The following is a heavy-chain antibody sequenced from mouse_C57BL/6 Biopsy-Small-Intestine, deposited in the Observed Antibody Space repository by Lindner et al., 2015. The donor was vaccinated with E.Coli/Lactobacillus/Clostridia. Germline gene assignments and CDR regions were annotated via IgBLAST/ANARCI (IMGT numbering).Heavy chain of an antibody. CDR3: ARVEGLRDWYFDV. CDR1: GYSFTGYN. Sequence: QLQESGAELVKPGASVKISCKASGYSFTGYNMNWVKQSHGXSLEWIGNINPYYGSTSYNQKFKGKATLTVDKSSSTAYMQLNSLTSEDSAVYYCARVEGLRDWYFDVWGAGTTVTVSS. V-gene: IGHV1-39*01. D-gene: IGHD2-4*01. J-gene: IGHJ1*01. CDR2: INPYYGST.